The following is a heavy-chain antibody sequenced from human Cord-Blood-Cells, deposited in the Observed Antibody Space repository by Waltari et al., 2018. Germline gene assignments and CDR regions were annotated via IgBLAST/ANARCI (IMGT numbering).Heavy chain of an antibody. V-gene: IGHV4-38-2*02. J-gene: IGHJ5*02. CDR3: ARDRKCQVTTSDWFDP. Sequence: QVQLQESGPGLVKPSETLSLTCAVSGYSISSGYYWGWIRQPPGKGLEWIGSIYHGGSTYYIPSLKSRVTISVDTSKNQFSLELSSVTASDTAVYYCARDRKCQVTTSDWFDPWGQGTLVTVSS. CDR2: IYHGGST. CDR1: GYSISSGYY. D-gene: IGHD4-4*01.